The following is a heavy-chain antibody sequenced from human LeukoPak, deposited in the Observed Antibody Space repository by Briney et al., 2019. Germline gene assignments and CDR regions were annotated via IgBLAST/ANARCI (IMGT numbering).Heavy chain of an antibody. Sequence: PGGSLRLSCAASGFTFSSYGMHWVRRAPCKGLEWVAVIWYDGSNKYYADSVKGRFTISRDNSKNTLYLQMNSLRAEDTAVYYCAKDRGDYGDYDERRGNYYYYYGMDVWGQGTTVTVSS. CDR2: IWYDGSNK. CDR1: GFTFSSYG. CDR3: AKDRGDYGDYDERRGNYYYYYGMDV. J-gene: IGHJ6*02. V-gene: IGHV3-33*06. D-gene: IGHD4-17*01.